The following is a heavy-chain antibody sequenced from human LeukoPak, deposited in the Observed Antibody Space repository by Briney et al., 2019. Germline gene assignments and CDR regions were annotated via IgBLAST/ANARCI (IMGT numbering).Heavy chain of an antibody. J-gene: IGHJ4*02. V-gene: IGHV3-48*04. D-gene: IGHD2-2*02. CDR3: ARDVPLHCSSTSCYTGLGY. CDR2: IVSSGSPI. CDR1: GFTFSTYS. Sequence: GGSLRLSCAASGFTFSTYSMNWVRQAPGKGLEWVSFIVSSGSPIYYADSVKGRFTISRDNAKNSLYLQMTSLRAEDTAVYYCARDVPLHCSSTSCYTGLGYWGQGTLVTVSS.